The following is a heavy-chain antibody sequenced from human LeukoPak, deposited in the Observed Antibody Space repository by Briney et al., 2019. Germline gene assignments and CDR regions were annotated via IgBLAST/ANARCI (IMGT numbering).Heavy chain of an antibody. Sequence: PSETLSLTSTVSGGSISSYYWSWIRQSPGKGLEWIGYIYNNVRTNYNPSLKSRVTISVDTSKNQFSLRLSSVTAADTAVYYCARGHSNCSPTSCYFPSDFWGQGILVTVSS. CDR2: IYNNVRT. D-gene: IGHD2-2*01. J-gene: IGHJ4*02. CDR3: ARGHSNCSPTSCYFPSDF. CDR1: GGSISSYY. V-gene: IGHV4-59*01.